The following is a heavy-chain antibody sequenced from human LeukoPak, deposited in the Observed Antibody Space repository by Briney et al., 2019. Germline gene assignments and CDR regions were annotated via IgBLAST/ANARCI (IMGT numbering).Heavy chain of an antibody. CDR1: GFTFSNAW. CDR2: IKSKTDGVTT. J-gene: IGHJ4*02. V-gene: IGHV3-15*01. CDR3: AKAPLGRCTGVICYYFDY. Sequence: GGSLRLSCAASGFTFSNAWMNWVRQAPGKGLEWVGRIKSKTDGVTTDYAAPVKGRFTISRDDSKDTLYLQMNSLKTEDTAVYYCAKAPLGRCTGVICYYFDYWGQGTLVTVSS. D-gene: IGHD2-15*01.